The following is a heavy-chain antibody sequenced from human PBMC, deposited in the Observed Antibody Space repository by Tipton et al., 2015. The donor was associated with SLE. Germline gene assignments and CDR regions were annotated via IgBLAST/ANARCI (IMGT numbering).Heavy chain of an antibody. Sequence: TLSLTCNVSGVSIMSGGYYWTWIRQPAGRGLEWIGRIYSKGATNYNPSLMSRLTISVDTPKNQFSLKLTSVTAADTAVYYCARDLGSPVIWFDPSGQRTLVTVSS. D-gene: IGHD2-21*01. J-gene: IGHJ5*02. CDR2: IYSKGAT. CDR3: ARDLGSPVIWFDP. CDR1: GVSIMSGGYY. V-gene: IGHV4-61*02.